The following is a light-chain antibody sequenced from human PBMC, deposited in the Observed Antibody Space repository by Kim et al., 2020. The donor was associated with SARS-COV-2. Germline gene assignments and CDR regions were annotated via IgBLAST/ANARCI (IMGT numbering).Light chain of an antibody. CDR3: QTWDTGTHWV. V-gene: IGLV4-69*02. J-gene: IGLJ3*02. CDR1: SEHSHYA. CDR2: LNSDGTH. Sequence: VKLTCPLSSEHSHYAIAWHQQQPERGPRDLMKLNSDGTHTEGEGIPARFSSSSSGADRYLTISSHQSEDEAYYYCQTWDTGTHWVFGGGTQLTVL.